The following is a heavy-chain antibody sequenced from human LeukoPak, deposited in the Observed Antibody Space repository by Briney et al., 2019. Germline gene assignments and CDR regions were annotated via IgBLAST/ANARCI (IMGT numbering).Heavy chain of an antibody. J-gene: IGHJ3*02. Sequence: GGSLRLSCAASGFTFSSYGMHWVRQAPGKGLDWVAVIWYDGSNKYYADSVKGRFTISRDNSKNTLYLQMNSLRAEDTAVYYCASLDYYDSSGYYYRSFDIWGQGTMVTVSS. V-gene: IGHV3-33*01. D-gene: IGHD3-22*01. CDR1: GFTFSSYG. CDR2: IWYDGSNK. CDR3: ASLDYYDSSGYYYRSFDI.